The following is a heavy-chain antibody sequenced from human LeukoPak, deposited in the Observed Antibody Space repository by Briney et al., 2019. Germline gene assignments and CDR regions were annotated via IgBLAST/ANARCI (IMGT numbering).Heavy chain of an antibody. D-gene: IGHD6-13*01. CDR2: ISSSSSYI. J-gene: IGHJ5*02. V-gene: IGHV3-21*01. CDR1: GFTFSSYS. CDR3: ARVSGSSSWYWFDP. Sequence: PGGSLRLSCAASGFTFSSYSMNWVRQAPGKGLEWVSSISSSSSYIYYAGSVKGRFTISRDNAKNSLYLQMNSLRAEDTAVYYCARVSGSSSWYWFDPWGQGTLVTVSS.